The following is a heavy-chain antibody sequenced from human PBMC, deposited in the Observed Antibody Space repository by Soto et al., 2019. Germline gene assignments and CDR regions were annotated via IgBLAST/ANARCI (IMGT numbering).Heavy chain of an antibody. J-gene: IGHJ5*02. CDR2: ISAYNGNT. D-gene: IGHD3-3*01. Sequence: ASVKVSCKASGYTFTSYGISWVRQAPGQGLEWMGWISAYNGNTNYAQELQGRVTMTTDTSTSTAYMELRSLRSDDTAVYYCARGVDGVVSYWFDPWGQGTLVTVSS. CDR3: ARGVDGVVSYWFDP. V-gene: IGHV1-18*01. CDR1: GYTFTSYG.